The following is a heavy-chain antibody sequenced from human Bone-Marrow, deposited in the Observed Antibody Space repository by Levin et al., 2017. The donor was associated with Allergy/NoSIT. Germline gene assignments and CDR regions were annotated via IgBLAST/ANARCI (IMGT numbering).Heavy chain of an antibody. J-gene: IGHJ6*02. CDR1: GFTFSSYA. CDR3: AKDLGYCSGGSCYSYYDYGMDV. V-gene: IGHV3-23*01. Sequence: GGSLRLSCAASGFTFSSYAMSWVRQAPGKGLEWVSAISGSGGSTYYADSVKGRFTISRDNSKNTLYLQMNSLRAEDTAVYYCAKDLGYCSGGSCYSYYDYGMDVWGQGTTVTVSS. CDR2: ISGSGGST. D-gene: IGHD2-15*01.